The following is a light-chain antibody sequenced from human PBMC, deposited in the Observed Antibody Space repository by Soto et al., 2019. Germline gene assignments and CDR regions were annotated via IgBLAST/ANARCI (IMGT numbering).Light chain of an antibody. V-gene: IGKV1-39*01. J-gene: IGKJ5*01. CDR1: QSIDVY. Sequence: DIQLTQSPSSLPASVGDRVTITCRASQSIDVYLNWYQQKRGKAPRLLIHAASGLQSGVPSRFSGSGSGIDFTLTISSLQPEDFATYYCQQTYSSTSITFGQGTRLEIK. CDR3: QQTYSSTSIT. CDR2: AAS.